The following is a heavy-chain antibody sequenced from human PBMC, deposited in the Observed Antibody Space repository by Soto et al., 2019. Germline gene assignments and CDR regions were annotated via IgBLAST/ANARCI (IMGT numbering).Heavy chain of an antibody. CDR3: ARRVIGSSRAFDI. CDR2: ISGSGDRT. J-gene: IGHJ3*02. Sequence: GGSLRLSCAASGFTFSSYAMGWVRQAPGKWLEWVSVISGSGDRTYYADSVKGRFTISRDNSKDTLYLQMNSLRAEDTAVYYCARRVIGSSRAFDIWGQGTMVTVSS. V-gene: IGHV3-23*01. CDR1: GFTFSSYA. D-gene: IGHD3-10*01.